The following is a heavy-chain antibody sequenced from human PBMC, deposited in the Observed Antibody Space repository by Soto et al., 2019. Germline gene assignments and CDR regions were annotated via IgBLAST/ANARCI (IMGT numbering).Heavy chain of an antibody. J-gene: IGHJ4*02. CDR3: AASHGVAYYFDY. CDR2: IYYSGST. D-gene: IGHD3-10*01. V-gene: IGHV4-61*01. Sequence: SETLSLTCTVSGDSVTSGNYYWSWIRQPPGKGLEWIGYIYYSGSTNYNPSLKSRVTISVDTSKNQFSLKLSSVTAADTAVYYCAASHGVAYYFDYWGQGTLVTVSS. CDR1: GDSVTSGNYY.